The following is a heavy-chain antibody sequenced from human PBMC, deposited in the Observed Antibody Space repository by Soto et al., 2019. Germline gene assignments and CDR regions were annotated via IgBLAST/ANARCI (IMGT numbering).Heavy chain of an antibody. CDR1: GYTFTIYG. CDR2: ISAYNGNT. J-gene: IGHJ5*02. D-gene: IGHD2-15*01. CDR3: ARVRREYCSGGSCYSNWFDP. V-gene: IGHV1-18*01. Sequence: GASVKVSCKASGYTFTIYGISWVRQAPGQGLEWMGWISAYNGNTNYAQKLQGRVTMTTDTSTSTAYMELRSLRSDDTAVYYCARVRREYCSGGSCYSNWFDPWGQGTLVTVSS.